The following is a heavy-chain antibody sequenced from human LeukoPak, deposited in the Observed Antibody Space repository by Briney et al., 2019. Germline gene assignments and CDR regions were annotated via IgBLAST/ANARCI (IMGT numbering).Heavy chain of an antibody. D-gene: IGHD2-2*01. CDR2: IKSKTDGETT. J-gene: IGHJ4*02. CDR3: SSDRYSSTTSCTLDY. V-gene: IGHV3-15*01. Sequence: GGSLRLSCAASGLTFSNAWMSWVRQAPGKGLEWVGRIKSKTDGETTDYTAPVKGRFTISRDDSKNTLYLQMNSLKTEDTAVYVYSSDRYSSTTSCTLDYWGQGTLVTVSS. CDR1: GLTFSNAW.